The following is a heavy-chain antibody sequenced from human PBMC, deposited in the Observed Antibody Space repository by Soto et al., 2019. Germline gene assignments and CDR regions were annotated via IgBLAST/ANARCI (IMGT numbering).Heavy chain of an antibody. CDR3: PAWGGLPRYY. V-gene: IGHV4-30-2*01. CDR1: DGSISSGCYS. J-gene: IGHJ4*02. Sequence: QLQLQESGSGLVKPSQTLSLTCAVSDGSISSGCYSWSWIRQPPGKGLEWIGYIYHSGRTYYNPSLKSRVTISVDRSKNQFSLKLSSVTAADTAVYYCPAWGGLPRYYGGQGILVTVSS. CDR2: IYHSGRT. D-gene: IGHD5-12*01.